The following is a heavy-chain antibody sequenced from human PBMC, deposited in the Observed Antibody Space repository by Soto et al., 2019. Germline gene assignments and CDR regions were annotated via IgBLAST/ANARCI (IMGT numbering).Heavy chain of an antibody. CDR2: ISYDGSNK. J-gene: IGHJ4*02. D-gene: IGHD3-16*02. CDR3: AREAMITFGGVIVPPLY. Sequence: GGSLRLSCAVSGFTFSSYAMHWVRQAPGKGLEWVAVISYDGSNKYYADSVKGRFTISRDNSKNTLYLQMNSLRAEDTAVYYCAREAMITFGGVIVPPLYWGQGTLVTVSS. CDR1: GFTFSSYA. V-gene: IGHV3-30-3*01.